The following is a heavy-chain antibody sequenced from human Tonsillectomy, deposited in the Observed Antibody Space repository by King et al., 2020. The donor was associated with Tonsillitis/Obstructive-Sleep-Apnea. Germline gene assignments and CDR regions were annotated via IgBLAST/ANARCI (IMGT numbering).Heavy chain of an antibody. D-gene: IGHD6-19*01. Sequence: QLVESGGGLVQPGRSLRLSCAASGFTFDDYAMHWVRQAPGKGLEWVSGISWIRGSIGYADSVKGRFTISRDNAKSSLYLQMNSLRPADTALYYCAKDSEPRSSGWYLDAFDIWGQGTMVTVSS. J-gene: IGHJ3*02. CDR3: AKDSEPRSSGWYLDAFDI. CDR1: GFTFDDYA. CDR2: ISWIRGSI. V-gene: IGHV3-9*01.